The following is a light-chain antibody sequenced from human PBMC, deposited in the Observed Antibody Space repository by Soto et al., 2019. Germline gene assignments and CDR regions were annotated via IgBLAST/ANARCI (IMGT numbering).Light chain of an antibody. CDR3: QQYYSTPLT. CDR1: RSVLYSSDNKNY. Sequence: IVMTQSPDSLAVSLGERATINCKSSRSVLYSSDNKNYLAWYQQKSGQPPKMVIYWASTRESGVPDRFSGSGSGTDFTLTISSLQAEDVAVYYCQQYYSTPLTFGGGTKVDIK. J-gene: IGKJ4*01. V-gene: IGKV4-1*01. CDR2: WAS.